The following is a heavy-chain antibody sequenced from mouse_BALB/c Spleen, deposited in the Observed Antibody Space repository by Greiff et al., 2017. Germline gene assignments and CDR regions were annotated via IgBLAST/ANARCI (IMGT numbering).Heavy chain of an antibody. CDR3: ARDGYGLAMDY. J-gene: IGHJ4*01. CDR1: GFTFSDFY. D-gene: IGHD3-3*01. CDR2: SRNKANDYTT. V-gene: IGHV7-1*02. Sequence: EVQRVESGGGLVQPGGSLRLSCATSGFTFSDFYMEWVRQPPGKRLEWIAASRNKANDYTTEDSASVKGRFIVSRDTSQSILYLQMNALRAEDTAIYYCARDGYGLAMDYWGQGTSVTVSS.